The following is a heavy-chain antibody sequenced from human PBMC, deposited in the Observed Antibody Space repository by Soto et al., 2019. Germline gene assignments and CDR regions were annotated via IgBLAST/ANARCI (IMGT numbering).Heavy chain of an antibody. J-gene: IGHJ4*02. CDR3: AREAAASTLDD. Sequence: GASVKVSCKASGYTFTSYGISWVRQAPGQGLEWMGWISAYNGNTNHAQNLQGRVTVTTDTSTSTAYMELRSLRSDDTAVYYCAREAAASTLDDSGEGPLVTLSS. D-gene: IGHD6-13*01. CDR1: GYTFTSYG. CDR2: ISAYNGNT. V-gene: IGHV1-18*01.